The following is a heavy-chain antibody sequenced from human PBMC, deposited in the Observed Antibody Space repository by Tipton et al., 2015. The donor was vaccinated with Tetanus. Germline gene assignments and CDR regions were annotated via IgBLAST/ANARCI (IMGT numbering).Heavy chain of an antibody. J-gene: IGHJ5*02. V-gene: IGHV1-3*01. CDR1: GYAFTAYA. Sequence: QVQLVQSGAEVKKPGASVRISCRASGYAFTAYAMHWVRQGPGQRLKWMGWINVDNGHTTYSQKFQGRVTITRDTSTSTTYMELTSLTSEDTGVFYCARDRGPAPIDRGPAESFWFDPWGQGTLVTVSS. CDR2: INVDNGHT. D-gene: IGHD3-10*01. CDR3: ARDRGPAPIDRGPAESFWFDP.